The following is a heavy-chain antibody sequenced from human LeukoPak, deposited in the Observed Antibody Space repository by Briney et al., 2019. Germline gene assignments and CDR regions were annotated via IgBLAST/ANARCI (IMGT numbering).Heavy chain of an antibody. J-gene: IGHJ5*02. CDR1: GGSISSTYYY. V-gene: IGHV4-39*01. Sequence: NASESLSLTCTVSGGSISSTYYYWGWIRQPPGKGLEWIGRIYYSGISDYSPSLKSRVTISVDTSKNQFSLNLRSVTAADTAAYYCARHVEPTRTDNYFDPWGQGTRVSVSS. D-gene: IGHD1-1*01. CDR2: IYYSGIS. CDR3: ARHVEPTRTDNYFDP.